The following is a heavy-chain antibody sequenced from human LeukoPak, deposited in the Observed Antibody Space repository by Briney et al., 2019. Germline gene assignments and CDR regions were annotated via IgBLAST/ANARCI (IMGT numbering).Heavy chain of an antibody. CDR3: ARDTPNSGLNVDFDS. V-gene: IGHV3-74*01. Sequence: GGSLRLSCVASGFTFNSHWMHWVRQAPGKGPVWVSRVDNNGNAATYADSVKGRFTISRDNAKNTLYLQMNSLRAEDTAIYYCARDTPNSGLNVDFDSWGQGTLVAVSP. CDR1: GFTFNSHW. D-gene: IGHD2-15*01. CDR2: VDNNGNAA. J-gene: IGHJ4*02.